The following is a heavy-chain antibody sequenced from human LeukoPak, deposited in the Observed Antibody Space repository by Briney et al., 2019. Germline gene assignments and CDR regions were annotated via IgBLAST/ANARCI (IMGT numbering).Heavy chain of an antibody. J-gene: IGHJ4*02. Sequence: SGPTLVXPTQTLTLTCTFSGFSLSTSGVGVGWIRQPPGKALEWLAPIYWDDDKRYGPSLKSRLTITKDTSKNQVVLTMTNMDPVDTATYYCARTLVDYVWGSYRYTGFDYWGQGTLVTVSS. CDR3: ARTLVDYVWGSYRYTGFDY. V-gene: IGHV2-5*05. CDR2: IYWDDDK. CDR1: GFSLSTSGVG. D-gene: IGHD3-16*02.